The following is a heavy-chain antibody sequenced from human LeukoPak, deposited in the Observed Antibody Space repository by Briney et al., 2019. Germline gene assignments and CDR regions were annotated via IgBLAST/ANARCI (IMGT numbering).Heavy chain of an antibody. Sequence: GRSLRLSCAASGFTFSSYGMHWVRQAPGKGLEWVAVISYDGSNKYYADSVKGRFTISRDNSKNTLYLQMNSLRAEDTAVYYCAKDSSRIAADRFDYWGQGTLVTVSS. D-gene: IGHD6-13*01. V-gene: IGHV3-30*18. J-gene: IGHJ4*02. CDR2: ISYDGSNK. CDR3: AKDSSRIAADRFDY. CDR1: GFTFSSYG.